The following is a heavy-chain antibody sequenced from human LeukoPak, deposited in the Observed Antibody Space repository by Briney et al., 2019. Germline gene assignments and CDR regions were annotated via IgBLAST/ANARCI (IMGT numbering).Heavy chain of an antibody. CDR1: GFSFSSYA. CDR2: LSGSGGST. J-gene: IGHJ4*02. V-gene: IGHV3-23*01. Sequence: GGSLRLSCAVSGFSFSSYAMSWVRQAPGKGLEWVSALSGSGGSTYYADSVKGRFSISRDNSKNTLYLQMDSLRAEDTAVYYCAKDFRYCSNTTCYSFDYWGQGTLVTVSS. D-gene: IGHD2-2*02. CDR3: AKDFRYCSNTTCYSFDY.